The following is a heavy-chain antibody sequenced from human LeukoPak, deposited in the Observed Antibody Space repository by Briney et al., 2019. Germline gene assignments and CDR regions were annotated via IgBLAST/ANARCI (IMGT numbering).Heavy chain of an antibody. J-gene: IGHJ5*02. Sequence: GGSLSLSCAASGFTFSSYSMNWVRQAPGKGLEWVSSISSSSSYIYYADSVKGRFTISRDNAKNSLYLQMNSLRAEDTAVYYCASDSGIAAAGNSWGQGTLVTVSS. V-gene: IGHV3-21*01. CDR3: ASDSGIAAAGNS. CDR2: ISSSSSYI. CDR1: GFTFSSYS. D-gene: IGHD6-13*01.